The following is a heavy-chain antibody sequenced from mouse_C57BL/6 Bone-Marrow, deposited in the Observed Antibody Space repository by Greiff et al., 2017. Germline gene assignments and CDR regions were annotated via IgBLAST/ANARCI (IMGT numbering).Heavy chain of an antibody. CDR3: AIHLLHAMDY. CDR2: IYPGSGNT. D-gene: IGHD1-1*01. Sequence: QVQLQQSGPELVKPGASVKISCKASGYSFTSYYIHWVKQRPGQGLEWIGWIYPGSGNTKYNEKFKGKATLTADTSSSTAYMQLSSLTSEDSAVYYCAIHLLHAMDYWGQGTSVTVSS. J-gene: IGHJ4*01. V-gene: IGHV1-66*01. CDR1: GYSFTSYY.